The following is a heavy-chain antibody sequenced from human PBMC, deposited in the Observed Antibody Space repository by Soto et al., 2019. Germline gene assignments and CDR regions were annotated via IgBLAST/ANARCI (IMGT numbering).Heavy chain of an antibody. CDR3: ATSNNEWDGEVY. Sequence: EVQLVESGGGLVQPGGSLRLSCAASAFTFSRYWMSWVRHAPGKGLEWVANIKDDGSEKYYVDSAKGRFTISRDNAKNSLYLQMNSLRDEDTAMYYCATSNNEWDGEVYWGQGGLVTVSA. J-gene: IGHJ4*02. D-gene: IGHD1-26*01. V-gene: IGHV3-7*01. CDR2: IKDDGSEK. CDR1: AFTFSRYW.